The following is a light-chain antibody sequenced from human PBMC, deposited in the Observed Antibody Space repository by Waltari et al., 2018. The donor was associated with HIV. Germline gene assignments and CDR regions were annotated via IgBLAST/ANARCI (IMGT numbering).Light chain of an antibody. CDR2: AAS. Sequence: DIQMTQSPSFVSASVGDRVTITCRASQVISNWLGWYQQKPGKAPKLLIHAASTLESGGPSRFSGTGSGTDFTLTISSLQPEDFATYFCQQAHSFPFTFGPGTKVEVK. CDR1: QVISNW. CDR3: QQAHSFPFT. J-gene: IGKJ3*01. V-gene: IGKV1-12*02.